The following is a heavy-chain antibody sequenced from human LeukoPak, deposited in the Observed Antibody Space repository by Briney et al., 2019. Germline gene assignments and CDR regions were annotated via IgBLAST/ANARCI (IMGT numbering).Heavy chain of an antibody. CDR3: AGQARPGSAEGAFDI. CDR2: ISTTGDP. V-gene: IGHV3-13*05. Sequence: PGGPLRLSCTASGFTFSSYDMHWVRQDKGKGLEGVSAISTTGDPYYLGSVKGRFTISRENAKNSFYLQMNSLRAGDTAVYYCAGQARPGSAEGAFDIWGQGTMVTVSS. J-gene: IGHJ3*02. D-gene: IGHD2-2*01. CDR1: GFTFSSYD.